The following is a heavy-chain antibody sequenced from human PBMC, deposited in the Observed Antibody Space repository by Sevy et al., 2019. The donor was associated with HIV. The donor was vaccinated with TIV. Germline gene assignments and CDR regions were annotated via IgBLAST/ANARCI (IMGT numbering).Heavy chain of an antibody. CDR1: GFTFTSSA. CDR2: IVVGSGNT. Sequence: SVKVSCKASGFTFTSSAMQWVRQARGQRLEWIGWIVVGSGNTNYAQKFQERVTITRDMSTSTAYMGLSSLRSEDTAVYYCAAFTPYCSSTSCSGYFDLWGRGTLVTVSS. D-gene: IGHD2-2*01. J-gene: IGHJ2*01. CDR3: AAFTPYCSSTSCSGYFDL. V-gene: IGHV1-58*02.